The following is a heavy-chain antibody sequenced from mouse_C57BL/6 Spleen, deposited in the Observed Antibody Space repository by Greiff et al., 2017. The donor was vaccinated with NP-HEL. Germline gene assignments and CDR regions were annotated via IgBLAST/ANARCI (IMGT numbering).Heavy chain of an antibody. CDR2: INPGSGGT. V-gene: IGHV1-54*01. J-gene: IGHJ3*01. D-gene: IGHD2-2*01. CDR1: GYAFTNYL. CDR3: ARSGYDDDGGGFAY. Sequence: LQESGAELVRPGTSVKVSCKASGYAFTNYLIEWVKQRPGQGLEWIGVINPGSGGTNYNEKFKGKATLTADKSSSTAYMQLSSLTSEDSAVYFCARSGYDDDGGGFAYWGQGTLVTVSA.